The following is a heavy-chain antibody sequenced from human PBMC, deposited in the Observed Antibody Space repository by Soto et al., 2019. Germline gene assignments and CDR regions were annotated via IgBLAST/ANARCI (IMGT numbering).Heavy chain of an antibody. V-gene: IGHV4-34*01. Sequence: QVQLQQWGAGLLKPSETLSLTCTVNGGSLTGYYWSWIRQPPGKGLEWIGEVKDGGSTNYSPSLMGRVSISADTSKNHFSLMLNSVTAADTAVYFCSRGQEGIVATHWDQGALVTVSS. CDR1: GGSLTGYY. CDR3: SRGQEGIVATH. CDR2: VKDGGST. D-gene: IGHD5-12*01. J-gene: IGHJ4*02.